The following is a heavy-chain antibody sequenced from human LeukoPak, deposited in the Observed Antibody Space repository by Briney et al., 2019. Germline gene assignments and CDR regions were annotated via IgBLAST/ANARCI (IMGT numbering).Heavy chain of an antibody. V-gene: IGHV3-48*04. Sequence: GGSLRLSCAASGFTFSTYSMNWVCQAPGKGLEWVSYISSSSSTIYYADSVKGRFTISRDNAKNSLYLQMNSLRAEDTAVYYCAREPIVVVPAAETNWFDPWGQGTLVTVSS. J-gene: IGHJ5*02. D-gene: IGHD2-2*01. CDR1: GFTFSTYS. CDR3: AREPIVVVPAAETNWFDP. CDR2: ISSSSSTI.